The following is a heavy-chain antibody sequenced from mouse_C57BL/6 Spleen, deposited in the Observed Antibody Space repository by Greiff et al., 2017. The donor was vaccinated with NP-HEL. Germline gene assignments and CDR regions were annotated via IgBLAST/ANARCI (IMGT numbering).Heavy chain of an antibody. CDR3: TRGVYYGSQAWFAY. D-gene: IGHD1-1*01. J-gene: IGHJ3*01. CDR1: GYTFTDYE. CDR2: IDPETGGT. Sequence: QVQLKQSGAELVRPGASVTLSCKASGYTFTDYEMHWVKQTPVHGLEWIGAIDPETGGTAYNQKFKGKAILTADKSSSTAYMELRSLTSEDSAVYYCTRGVYYGSQAWFAYWGQGTLVTVSA. V-gene: IGHV1-15*01.